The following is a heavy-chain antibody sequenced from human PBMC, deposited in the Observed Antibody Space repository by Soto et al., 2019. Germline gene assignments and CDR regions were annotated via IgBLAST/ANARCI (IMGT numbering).Heavy chain of an antibody. V-gene: IGHV1-3*04. CDR3: ARGLTRLDF. Sequence: QVQLVQSGPEVKQPGASMKISCQASGYSFTHFEMHWVRQAPGQRLEWMGWINTGNGDTKYSQKFQGRVTFTRDTSAGTAYLELSGLTSDDTSFYYCARGLTRLDFWGQGTLVTVSS. D-gene: IGHD4-4*01. CDR2: INTGNGDT. CDR1: GYSFTHFE. J-gene: IGHJ4*02.